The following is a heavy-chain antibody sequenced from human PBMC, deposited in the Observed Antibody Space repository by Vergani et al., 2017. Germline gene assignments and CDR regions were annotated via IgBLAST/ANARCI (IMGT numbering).Heavy chain of an antibody. CDR3: ALDDRDDFWSGFVFS. CDR1: GFSLSTSGVG. CDR2: MYWNDDK. J-gene: IGHJ5*02. V-gene: IGHV2-5*01. Sequence: QITLKESGPTLVKPTQTLTLTCTFSGFSLSTSGVGVGWIRHPPGKALEWLALMYWNDDKRYSPSLKSRLTITTDTAKNQVVLTMTNMDPVDTATKYCALDDRDDFWSGFVFSWGQGTLVTVSS. D-gene: IGHD3-3*01.